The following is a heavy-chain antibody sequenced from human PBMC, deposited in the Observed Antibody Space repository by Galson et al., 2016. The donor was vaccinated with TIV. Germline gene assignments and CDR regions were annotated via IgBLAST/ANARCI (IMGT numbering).Heavy chain of an antibody. CDR1: GYTFSSYS. V-gene: IGHV1-69*10. CDR2: IIPSLGVT. CDR3: ARAKACGGACDYFDY. Sequence: SVKVSCKASGYTFSSYSFCWVRQAPGQGLDWMGVIIPSLGVTNYAQKFQGRVTITRDTSTSTAYLELSSLRSEDTAVYYCARAKACGGACDYFDYWGQGTLVTVSS. J-gene: IGHJ4*02. D-gene: IGHD2-21*01.